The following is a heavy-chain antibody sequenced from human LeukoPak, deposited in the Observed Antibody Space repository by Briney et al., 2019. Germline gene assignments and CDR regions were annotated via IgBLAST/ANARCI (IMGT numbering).Heavy chain of an antibody. Sequence: QAGGSLRLSCAASGFTFSSYSMNWVRQAPGKGLEWVSYISGSSNTIYYADSVKGRFTISRDNAKNSLYLQMNSLRAEDTAVYYCARDRWLPPLPYYLDYWGQGTLVTVSS. CDR1: GFTFSSYS. J-gene: IGHJ4*02. D-gene: IGHD5-12*01. CDR2: ISGSSNTI. CDR3: ARDRWLPPLPYYLDY. V-gene: IGHV3-48*01.